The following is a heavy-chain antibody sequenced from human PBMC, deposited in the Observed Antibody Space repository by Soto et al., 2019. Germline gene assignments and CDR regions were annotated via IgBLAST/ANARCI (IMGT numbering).Heavy chain of an antibody. Sequence: QVQLVESGGGVVQPGRSLRLSCAASGFTFSSYGMHWVRQAPGKGLEWVAVIWYDGSNKYYADSVKGRFTISRDNSKNTLDLQMNSLRAEDTEVYYCARDNSGTNGDYCFDYWGQGTLVTVSS. CDR2: IWYDGSNK. CDR1: GFTFSSYG. V-gene: IGHV3-33*01. CDR3: ARDNSGTNGDYCFDY. D-gene: IGHD1-26*01. J-gene: IGHJ4*02.